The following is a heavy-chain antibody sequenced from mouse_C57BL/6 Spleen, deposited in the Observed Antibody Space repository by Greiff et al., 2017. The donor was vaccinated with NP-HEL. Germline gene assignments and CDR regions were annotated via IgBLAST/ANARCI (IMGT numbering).Heavy chain of an antibody. CDR2: ISYDGSN. CDR1: GYSITSGYY. V-gene: IGHV3-6*01. J-gene: IGHJ2*01. D-gene: IGHD2-1*01. Sequence: EVKLMESGPGLVKPSQSLSLTCSVTGYSITSGYYWNWIRQFPGNKLEWMGYISYDGSNNYNPSLKNRISITRDTSKNQFFLKLNSVTTEDTATYYCARKVYGNYFDYWGQGTTLTVSS. CDR3: ARKVYGNYFDY.